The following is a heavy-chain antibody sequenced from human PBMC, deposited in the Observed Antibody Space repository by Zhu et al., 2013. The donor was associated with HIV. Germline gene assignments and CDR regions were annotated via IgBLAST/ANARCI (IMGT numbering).Heavy chain of an antibody. CDR2: INPSGGST. J-gene: IGHJ3*02. CDR3: ARYSSSWRGAFDI. Sequence: QVQLVQSGAEVKKPGASVKVSCKASGYTFTSYGISWVRQAPGQGLEWMGWINPSGGSTSYAQKFQGRVTMTRDTSTSTVYMELSSLRSEDTAVYYCARYSSSWRGAFDIWGQGTMVTVSS. V-gene: IGHV1-46*01. CDR1: GYTFTSYG. D-gene: IGHD6-13*01.